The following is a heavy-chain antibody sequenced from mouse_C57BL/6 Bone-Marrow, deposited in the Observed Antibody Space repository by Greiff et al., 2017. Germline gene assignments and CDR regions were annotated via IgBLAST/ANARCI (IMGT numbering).Heavy chain of an antibody. CDR2: IYPGGGYT. CDR1: GYTFTNYW. V-gene: IGHV1-63*01. J-gene: IGHJ4*01. CDR3: ARDQFSYYAMDY. Sequence: QVQLQQSGAELVRPGTSVKMSCKASGYTFTNYWIGWAKQRPGHGLEWIGDIYPGGGYTKYNETFKGKATLTVDKSSSTAYMQLSSLTSEDSAVYYCARDQFSYYAMDYWGQGTSVTVSS.